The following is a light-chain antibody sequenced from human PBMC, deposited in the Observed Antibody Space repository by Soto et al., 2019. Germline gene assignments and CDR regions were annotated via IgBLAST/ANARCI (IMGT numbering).Light chain of an antibody. CDR2: EVT. J-gene: IGLJ1*01. CDR1: SGDIGSYNR. Sequence: QSVLTQRASVSGSPGQSITISCTGTSGDIGSYNRVSWYQQHPGKAPKLIIYEVTDRPSGVSNRFSGSKSGSTASLTISGLQAEDEAEYYCSSYTNINTRACVFGTGTKVTVL. V-gene: IGLV2-14*01. CDR3: SSYTNINTRACV.